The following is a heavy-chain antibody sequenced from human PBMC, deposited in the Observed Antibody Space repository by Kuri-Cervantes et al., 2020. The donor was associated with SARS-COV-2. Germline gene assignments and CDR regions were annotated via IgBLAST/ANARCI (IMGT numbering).Heavy chain of an antibody. V-gene: IGHV1-69*04. J-gene: IGHJ6*02. Sequence: SVKVSCKASGGTFSSYAISWVRQAPGQGLEWMGRIIPILGIANYAQRFQGRVTITADKSTSTAYMELSSLRSEDTAVYYCARDNYYDSSGYWGRGYYYYGMDVWGQGTTVTVSS. CDR3: ARDNYYDSSGYWGRGYYYYGMDV. D-gene: IGHD3-22*01. CDR2: IIPILGIA. CDR1: GGTFSSYA.